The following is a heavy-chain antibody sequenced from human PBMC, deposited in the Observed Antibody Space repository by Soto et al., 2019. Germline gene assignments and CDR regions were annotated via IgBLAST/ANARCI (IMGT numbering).Heavy chain of an antibody. D-gene: IGHD6-19*01. V-gene: IGHV3-43*02. Sequence: GGSLRLSCAASGFTFDDYAMHWVRQAPGKGLEWVSLIRGDGGSTYYADSVKGRFTISRDNSKNSLYLQMNSLRTEDTALYYCAKGRGALDGCRVYWYFDHWGRGTLVTVSS. CDR2: IRGDGGST. CDR3: AKGRGALDGCRVYWYFDH. J-gene: IGHJ2*01. CDR1: GFTFDDYA.